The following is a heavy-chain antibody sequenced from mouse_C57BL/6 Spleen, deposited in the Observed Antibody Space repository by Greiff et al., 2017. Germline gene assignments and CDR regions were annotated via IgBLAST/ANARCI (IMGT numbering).Heavy chain of an antibody. D-gene: IGHD2-5*01. Sequence: VQLQQSGAELVRPGASVKLSCTASGFNIKDDYMHWVKQRPEQGLEWIGWIDPENGDTEYASKFQGKATITADTSSNTAYLQLSSLTSEDTAVYYCTPYSNYVGYFDYWSQGTTLTVSS. CDR2: IDPENGDT. CDR1: GFNIKDDY. CDR3: TPYSNYVGYFDY. V-gene: IGHV14-4*01. J-gene: IGHJ2*01.